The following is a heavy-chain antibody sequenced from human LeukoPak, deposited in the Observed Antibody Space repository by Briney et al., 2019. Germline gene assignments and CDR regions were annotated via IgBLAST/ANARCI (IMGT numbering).Heavy chain of an antibody. D-gene: IGHD3-9*01. CDR3: VIWGDYDVLTGYYVPDY. Sequence: PGASLRLSCVASGFTFSNYAMSWVRQAPGKRLEWVSAITGSGTNRYYADSLKGRFTTSRDNSKNTVFLQMNSLRHEDTAIYYCVIWGDYDVLTGYYVPDYWGQGTLVTVAS. V-gene: IGHV3-23*01. J-gene: IGHJ4*02. CDR2: ITGSGTNR. CDR1: GFTFSNYA.